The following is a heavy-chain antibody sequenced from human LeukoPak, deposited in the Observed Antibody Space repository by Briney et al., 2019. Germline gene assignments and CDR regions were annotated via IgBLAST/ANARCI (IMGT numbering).Heavy chain of an antibody. J-gene: IGHJ6*02. Sequence: SCKDSGYTFTSNAIHWVRQAPGKGLEWVAVISYDGSNKYYADSVKGRFTISRDNSKNTLYLQMNSLRAEDTAVHYCARDRDYDILTGYSRSGMDVWGQGTTVTVSS. CDR2: ISYDGSNK. CDR3: ARDRDYDILTGYSRSGMDV. D-gene: IGHD3-9*01. V-gene: IGHV3-30*04. CDR1: GYTFTSNA.